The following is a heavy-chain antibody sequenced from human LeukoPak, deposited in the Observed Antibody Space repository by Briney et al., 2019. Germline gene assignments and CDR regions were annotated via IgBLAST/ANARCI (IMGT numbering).Heavy chain of an antibody. CDR1: GFTFSSYE. V-gene: IGHV3-48*03. J-gene: IGHJ3*02. CDR2: ISSSGSTI. D-gene: IGHD3-22*01. CDR3: ARYYYDSSGYYYVPAFDI. Sequence: GGSLRLSCAASGFTFSSYEMNWVRQAPGKGLEWVSYISSSGSTIYYADSVKGRFTISRDNAKNSLYLQMNSLRAEDTAVYYCARYYYDSSGYYYVPAFDIWGQGTMVTVSS.